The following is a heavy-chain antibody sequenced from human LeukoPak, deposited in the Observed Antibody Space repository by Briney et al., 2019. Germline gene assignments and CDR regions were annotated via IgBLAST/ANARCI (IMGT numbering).Heavy chain of an antibody. CDR1: GFTFSNYE. CDR2: VSGSDTT. CDR3: ATVGGPMVRGVIIPQVFDH. V-gene: IGHV3-48*03. D-gene: IGHD3-10*01. J-gene: IGHJ4*02. Sequence: GGSLRLSCGASGFTFSNYEMNWVRQAPGKGLEWVSYVSGSDTTYYADPVKGRFTVSRDNAKNSLYLQMNSLRAEDTAVYYCATVGGPMVRGVIIPQVFDHWGQGTLVTVSS.